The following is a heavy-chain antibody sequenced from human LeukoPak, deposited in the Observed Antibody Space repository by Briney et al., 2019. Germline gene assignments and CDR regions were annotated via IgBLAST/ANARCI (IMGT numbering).Heavy chain of an antibody. J-gene: IGHJ6*02. V-gene: IGHV1-69*04. Sequence: SVTVSCMASAGTFSSYATSWVRQAPGQGLEWMGRIIPILGIANYAQKCQGRVTIAADKSTSTAYMELSSLRSEDTAVYYCARGVVGDYYGMDVWGQGTTVTVSS. CDR1: AGTFSSYA. CDR2: IIPILGIA. CDR3: ARGVVGDYYGMDV. D-gene: IGHD2-2*01.